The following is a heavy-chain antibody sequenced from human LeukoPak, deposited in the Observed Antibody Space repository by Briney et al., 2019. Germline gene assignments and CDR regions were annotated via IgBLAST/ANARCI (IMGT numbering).Heavy chain of an antibody. CDR3: ASRVGVWFGELYPFDY. J-gene: IGHJ4*02. V-gene: IGHV4-59*12. D-gene: IGHD3-10*01. CDR1: GGSISSYY. CDR2: IYYSGST. Sequence: SETLSLTCTVSGGSISSYYWSWIRQPPGKGLEWIGYIYYSGSTNYNPSLKSRVTISVDTSKNQFSLKLSSVTAADTAVYYCASRVGVWFGELYPFDYWGQGTLVTVSS.